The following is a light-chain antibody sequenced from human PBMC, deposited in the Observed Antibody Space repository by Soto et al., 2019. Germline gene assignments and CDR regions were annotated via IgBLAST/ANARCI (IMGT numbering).Light chain of an antibody. CDR1: QSVSSS. Sequence: EIVLTQSPATLSLSPGERATLSCRASQSVSSSLAWYQQKPGQAPRLLIYDASNRATGIPARFSGSGSGTDFTLTISSLEPEDFAVYYCQQRSKWPPFTFGPGTKVEIK. V-gene: IGKV3-11*01. J-gene: IGKJ3*01. CDR3: QQRSKWPPFT. CDR2: DAS.